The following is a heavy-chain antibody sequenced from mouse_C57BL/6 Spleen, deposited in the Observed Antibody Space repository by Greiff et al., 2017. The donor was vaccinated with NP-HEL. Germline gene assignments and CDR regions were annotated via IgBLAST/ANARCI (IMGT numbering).Heavy chain of an antibody. J-gene: IGHJ4*01. CDR2: IYPGSGST. D-gene: IGHD1-1*01. Sequence: QVQLQQPGAELVKPGASVKMSCKASGYTFTSYWITWVKQRPGQGLEWIGDIYPGSGSTNYNEKFKSKATLTVDTSSSTAYMQLSSLTSEDSAFYYCARRSPPYYGSFYYAMDYWGQGTSVTVSS. V-gene: IGHV1-55*01. CDR1: GYTFTSYW. CDR3: ARRSPPYYGSFYYAMDY.